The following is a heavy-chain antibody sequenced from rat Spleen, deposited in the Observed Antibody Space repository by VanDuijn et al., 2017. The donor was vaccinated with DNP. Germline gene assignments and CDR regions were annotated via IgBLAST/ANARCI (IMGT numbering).Heavy chain of an antibody. J-gene: IGHJ3*01. Sequence: QVQLQQSGAELAKPGSSVKISCKASGYTFTSYAMHWIKQTTGQALEWTGYITPGNGGTKYNEKFKGKATLTVDKSSSTAYMQLSSLTPVDTAVYYCARAGPGYNGFGYWGQGTLVTVSS. CDR2: ITPGNGGT. V-gene: IGHV1-57*01. CDR3: ARAGPGYNGFGY. CDR1: GYTFTSYA. D-gene: IGHD1-4*01.